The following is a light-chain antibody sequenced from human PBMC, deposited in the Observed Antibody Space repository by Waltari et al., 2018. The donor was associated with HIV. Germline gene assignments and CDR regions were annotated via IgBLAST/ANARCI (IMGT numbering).Light chain of an antibody. J-gene: IGLJ3*02. CDR2: GNS. CDR1: SSNIRAGYD. V-gene: IGLV1-40*01. CDR3: QSYDSSLSDSRV. Sequence: QSVLTQPPSVSGAPGQRVTISCTRSSSNIRAGYDVHWYQQLPGTAPKLLIYGNSNRPSGVPDRFSGSKSGTSASLAITGLQAEDEADYYCQSYDSSLSDSRVFGGGTKLTVL.